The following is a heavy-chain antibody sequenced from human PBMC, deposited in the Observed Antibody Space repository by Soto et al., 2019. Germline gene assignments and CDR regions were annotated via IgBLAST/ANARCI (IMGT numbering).Heavy chain of an antibody. D-gene: IGHD1-7*01. V-gene: IGHV5-51*01. CDR3: ARHGTGTTNYYGMDV. CDR1: GYSFTSYW. J-gene: IGHJ6*02. CDR2: IYPGNSNT. Sequence: PGESLKISCKGSGYSFTSYWIGWVRQMPGKGLEWMGIIYPGNSNTRYSPSFQGQVTISADKSISTAYLQWSSLKASDTAMYYCARHGTGTTNYYGMDVWGQGTTVTVSS.